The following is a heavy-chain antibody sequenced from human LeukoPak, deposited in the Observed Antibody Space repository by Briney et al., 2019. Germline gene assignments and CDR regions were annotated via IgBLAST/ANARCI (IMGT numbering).Heavy chain of an antibody. J-gene: IGHJ4*02. V-gene: IGHV1-18*01. CDR1: GYTFTSYG. Sequence: ASVKVSCKASGYTFTSYGISRVRQAPGQGLEWMGWVSAYNGNTNYAQKLQGRVTMTTDTSTSTAYMELRSLRSDDTAVYYCARDAAHVLLWFGEPYYFDYWGQETLVTVSS. CDR3: ARDAAHVLLWFGEPYYFDY. CDR2: VSAYNGNT. D-gene: IGHD3-10*01.